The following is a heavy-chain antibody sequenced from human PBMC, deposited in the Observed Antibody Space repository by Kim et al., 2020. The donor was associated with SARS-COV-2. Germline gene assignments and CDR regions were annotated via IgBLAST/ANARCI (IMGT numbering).Heavy chain of an antibody. D-gene: IGHD2-15*01. CDR1: GYTFTSYY. J-gene: IGHJ3*02. Sequence: ASVKVSCKASGYTFTSYYMHWVRQAPGQGLEWMGIINPSGGSTSYAQKFQGRVTMTRDTSTGTVYMELSSLRSEDTAVYYCARDDAGADLLDAFDIWGQGTMVTVSS. CDR2: INPSGGST. V-gene: IGHV1-46*01. CDR3: ARDDAGADLLDAFDI.